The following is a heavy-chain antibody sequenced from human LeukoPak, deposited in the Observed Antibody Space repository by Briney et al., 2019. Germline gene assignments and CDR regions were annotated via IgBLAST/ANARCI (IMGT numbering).Heavy chain of an antibody. Sequence: PSETLSLTCTVSGGSISSSSYYLGWIRQPPGKGLEWIGSICYSGSTYYNPSLKSRVTISVDTSKNQFSLKLSSVTAADTAVYYCARHPRCGSSTSCYLSSFDYWGQGTLVTVSS. CDR2: ICYSGST. V-gene: IGHV4-39*01. J-gene: IGHJ4*02. CDR1: GGSISSSSYY. D-gene: IGHD2-2*01. CDR3: ARHPRCGSSTSCYLSSFDY.